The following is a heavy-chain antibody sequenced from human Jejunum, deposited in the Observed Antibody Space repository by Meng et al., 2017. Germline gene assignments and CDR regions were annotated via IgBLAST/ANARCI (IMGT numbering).Heavy chain of an antibody. CDR1: GGSTSSGEYY. CDR2: IYTSGRT. V-gene: IGHV4-61*02. D-gene: IGHD3-22*01. CDR3: ARYDVSDEIFHDSFTI. J-gene: IGHJ3*02. Sequence: SETLSLTCTVSGGSTSSGEYYWHWIRQPAGQGLEWIGRIYTSGRTYYNPSLKSRLTISLDTSKNQISLKLTSVTAADTAMYYCARYDVSDEIFHDSFTIWGQGSMVTVSS.